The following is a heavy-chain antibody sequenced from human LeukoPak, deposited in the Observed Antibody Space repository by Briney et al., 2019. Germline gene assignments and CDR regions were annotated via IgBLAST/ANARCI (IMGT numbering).Heavy chain of an antibody. CDR2: IIPIFGTA. V-gene: IGHV1-69*13. J-gene: IGHJ5*02. CDR1: GYTFTSYG. CDR3: ASGPMAAAANWFDP. D-gene: IGHD6-13*01. Sequence: ASVKVSCKASGYTFTSYGISWVRQAPRQGLEWMGGIIPIFGTANYAQKFQGRVTITADESTSTAYMELSSLRSEDTAVYYCASGPMAAAANWFDPWGQGTLVTVSS.